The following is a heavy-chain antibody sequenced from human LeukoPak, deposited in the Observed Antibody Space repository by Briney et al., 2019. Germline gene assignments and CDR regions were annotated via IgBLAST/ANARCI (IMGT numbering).Heavy chain of an antibody. Sequence: TSETLSLTCTVSGGSISSYYWSWIRQPPGKGLEWIGYIHYSGTTSYNPSLKSRVTISVDTSKTQFSLKLSSVTAADTAVYYCARGGDGYNYFDYWGQGTLVTVSS. CDR1: GGSISSYY. CDR2: IHYSGTT. D-gene: IGHD5-24*01. V-gene: IGHV4-59*01. CDR3: ARGGDGYNYFDY. J-gene: IGHJ4*02.